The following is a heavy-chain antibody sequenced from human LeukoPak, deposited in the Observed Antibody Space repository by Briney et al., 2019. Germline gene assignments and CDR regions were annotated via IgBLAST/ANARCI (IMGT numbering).Heavy chain of an antibody. D-gene: IGHD3-22*01. V-gene: IGHV3-21*01. CDR3: ASSPNYYDSSGYYGYFDY. CDR1: GFTFSSYS. CDR2: ISSSSYI. Sequence: GGSLRLSCAASGFTFSSYSMNWVGQAPGKGLEWVSSISSSSYIYYADSVKGRFTISRDNAKNSLYLQMNSLRAEDTAVYYCASSPNYYDSSGYYGYFDYWGQGTLVTVSS. J-gene: IGHJ4*02.